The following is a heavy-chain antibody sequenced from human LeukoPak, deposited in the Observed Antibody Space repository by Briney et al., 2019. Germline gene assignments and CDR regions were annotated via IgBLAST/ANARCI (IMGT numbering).Heavy chain of an antibody. CDR3: SRHARRSRYLYYFDY. Sequence: SETLSLTCTVSGGFISSSGYYWRWIRQPPGKGLEWIGSIYYSGSTYYNPSLKSRVTISVNTSKNQFSLKLSSLTGAYTAVYCCSRHARRSRYLYYFDYGRQGTLVTVSS. CDR2: IYYSGST. D-gene: IGHD6-6*01. CDR1: GGFISSSGYY. V-gene: IGHV4-39*01. J-gene: IGHJ4*02.